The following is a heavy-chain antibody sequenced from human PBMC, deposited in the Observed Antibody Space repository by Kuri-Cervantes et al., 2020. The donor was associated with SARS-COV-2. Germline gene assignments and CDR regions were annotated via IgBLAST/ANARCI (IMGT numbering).Heavy chain of an antibody. J-gene: IGHJ4*02. D-gene: IGHD3-22*01. Sequence: GESLKTSCAASGFTFDDYGMSWVRQAPGEGLEWVSGINWSGGSTGYADSVKGRFTISRDNAKKSLYLQMTSLRAEDTAIYYCARDLYDSWGLWGQGTLVTVSS. CDR3: ARDLYDSWGL. CDR2: INWSGGST. V-gene: IGHV3-20*04. CDR1: GFTFDDYG.